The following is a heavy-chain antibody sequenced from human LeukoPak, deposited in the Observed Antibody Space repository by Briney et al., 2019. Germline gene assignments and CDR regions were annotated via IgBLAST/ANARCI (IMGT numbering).Heavy chain of an antibody. V-gene: IGHV3-48*04. Sequence: GGSLRLSCAASGFTFSTYSMNWVRQAPGKGLEWVSFISSGSSTLYYADSVKGRFTISRDNAKNSLYLQMDNLRAEDTAVYYCARRIAVAGYYFDFWGQGTLVTASS. CDR2: ISSGSSTL. CDR1: GFTFSTYS. CDR3: ARRIAVAGYYFDF. J-gene: IGHJ4*02. D-gene: IGHD6-19*01.